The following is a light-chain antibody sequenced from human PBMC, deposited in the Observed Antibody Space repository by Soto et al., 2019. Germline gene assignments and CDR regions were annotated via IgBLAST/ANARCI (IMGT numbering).Light chain of an antibody. CDR3: QQCYMGWT. CDR1: QSIGRF. V-gene: IGKV1-5*01. J-gene: IGKJ1*01. Sequence: PMTQSPSTLSASVGDRVTITCRASQSIGRFLAWYQHQPGKAPKLLIYDASTLESGVPSRFSGTGSGTEFTFPITSLQPEDFGTYYCQQCYMGWTFGQGTKVDIK. CDR2: DAS.